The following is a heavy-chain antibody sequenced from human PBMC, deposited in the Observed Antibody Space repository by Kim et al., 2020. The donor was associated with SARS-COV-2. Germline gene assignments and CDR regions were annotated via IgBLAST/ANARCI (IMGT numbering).Heavy chain of an antibody. V-gene: IGHV3-48*03. D-gene: IGHD3-10*01. Sequence: GGSLRLSCAASGFTFSSYEMNWVRQAPGKGLEWVSYISSSGSTIYYADSVKGRFTISRDNAKNSLYLQMNSLRAEDTAVYYCARGKIRGAYYGMDVWGQGTTVTVSS. CDR3: ARGKIRGAYYGMDV. CDR1: GFTFSSYE. CDR2: ISSSGSTI. J-gene: IGHJ6*02.